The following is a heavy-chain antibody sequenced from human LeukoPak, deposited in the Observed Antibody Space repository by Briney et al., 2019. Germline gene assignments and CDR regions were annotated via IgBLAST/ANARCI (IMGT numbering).Heavy chain of an antibody. D-gene: IGHD3-22*01. CDR3: TTPTMLVGAHLDY. Sequence: GGSLRLSCVASGFTFSNAWMNWVRQAPGKGLEWVGRIKSKTDGLTTDYAAPVKGRFTISRDDSKDTLYLQMNNLKTEDTAVYYCTTPTMLVGAHLDYWGQGALVTVSS. CDR2: IKSKTDGLTT. J-gene: IGHJ4*02. CDR1: GFTFSNAW. V-gene: IGHV3-15*01.